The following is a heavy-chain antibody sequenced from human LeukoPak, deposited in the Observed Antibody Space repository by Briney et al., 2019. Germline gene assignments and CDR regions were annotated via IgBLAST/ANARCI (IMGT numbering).Heavy chain of an antibody. V-gene: IGHV3-30*18. CDR1: GFTLSDHY. Sequence: QPGGSLRLSCAASGFTLSDHYMDWVRQAPGKGLEWVAVISYDGSNKYYADSVKGRFTISRDNSKNTLYLQMNSLRAEDTAVYYCAKFRPEYYDSSGFDYWGQGTLVTVSS. CDR2: ISYDGSNK. CDR3: AKFRPEYYDSSGFDY. D-gene: IGHD3-22*01. J-gene: IGHJ4*02.